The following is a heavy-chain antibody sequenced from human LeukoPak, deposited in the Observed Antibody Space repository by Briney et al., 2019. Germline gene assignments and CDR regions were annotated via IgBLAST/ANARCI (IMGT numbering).Heavy chain of an antibody. J-gene: IGHJ4*02. CDR1: GFTFSIDA. CDR2: IRGSGAGT. D-gene: IGHD6-19*01. V-gene: IGHV3-23*01. CDR3: AKEAGYSSGWYDY. Sequence: GGSLKLSCAASGFTFSIDAMSCGREGPGGGLGWGSGIRGSGAGTYYADSVTGWFTVSRDNSKNPLYLQMNSLRAADTAAYYCAKEAGYSSGWYDYWGQGTLVTVSS.